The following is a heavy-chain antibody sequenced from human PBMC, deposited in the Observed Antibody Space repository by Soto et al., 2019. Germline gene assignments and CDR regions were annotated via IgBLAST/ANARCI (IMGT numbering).Heavy chain of an antibody. CDR2: IIPDFAIT. Sequence: QVQLVQSGAEVKRPGSSVKVSCSASGDTFASYGISWVRQAPGQGLEWLGGIIPDFAITKFAQKFQDRITFTSDSSLSTRYRDLSSLSSDDPAVYYCARPKFNFDSDGSTFTTHIDLWGPGTPVTVSS. J-gene: IGHJ5*02. CDR3: ARPKFNFDSDGSTFTTHIDL. CDR1: GDTFASYG. D-gene: IGHD1-1*01. V-gene: IGHV1-69*17.